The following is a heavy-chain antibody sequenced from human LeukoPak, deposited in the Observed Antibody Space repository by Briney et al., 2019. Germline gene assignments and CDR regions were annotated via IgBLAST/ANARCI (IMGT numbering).Heavy chain of an antibody. J-gene: IGHJ3*02. V-gene: IGHV1-69*05. Sequence: SVKVSCKSSGGTFSSYAISWVRQAPGQGLEWMGGIIPIFGTANYAQKFQDRVTITTDESTSTAYMELSSLRSEGTAVYYCAREHCSSTSCYDAFDIWGQGTMVTVSS. CDR1: GGTFSSYA. CDR3: AREHCSSTSCYDAFDI. D-gene: IGHD2-2*01. CDR2: IIPIFGTA.